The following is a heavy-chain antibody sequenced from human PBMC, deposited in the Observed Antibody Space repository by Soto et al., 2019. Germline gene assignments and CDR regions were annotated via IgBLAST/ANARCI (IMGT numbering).Heavy chain of an antibody. CDR3: ARDSGYYYDSSGYYPFDY. J-gene: IGHJ4*02. CDR1: GGSISSGGYY. D-gene: IGHD3-22*01. CDR2: IYYSGST. Sequence: PSETLSLTCTVSGGSISSGGYYWSWIRQHPGKGLEWIGYIYYSGSTYYNPSLKSRVTISVDTSKNQFSMKLSSVTAADTAVYYCARDSGYYYDSSGYYPFDYWCQGTLVTVSS. V-gene: IGHV4-31*03.